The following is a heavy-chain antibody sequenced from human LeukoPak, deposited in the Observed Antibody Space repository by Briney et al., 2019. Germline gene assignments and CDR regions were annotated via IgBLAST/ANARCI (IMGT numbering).Heavy chain of an antibody. CDR2: IKSKNVGGTT. V-gene: IGHV3-15*01. CDR1: GFTFSSYS. J-gene: IGHJ5*02. CDR3: TSHAAFDP. Sequence: GGSLRLSCAASGFTFSSYSMNWVRQAPGKGLEWVGRIKSKNVGGTTDYAAPVKGRFTISRDDSKNTVYLQMNSLKIEDTAVYYCTSHAAFDPWGQGTLVTVSS.